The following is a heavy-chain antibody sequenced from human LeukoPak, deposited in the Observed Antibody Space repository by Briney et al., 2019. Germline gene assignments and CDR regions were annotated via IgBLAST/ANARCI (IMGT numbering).Heavy chain of an antibody. CDR3: ARDQEAFDY. Sequence: ASVTVSCTASGYGFTSNYIHWVRQAPGQGREWMGMIYPRDGSTSYAQKFQGRVTVTRDTSTSTVHMELSGLRSEDTAVYYCARDQEAFDYWGQGTLVTVSS. J-gene: IGHJ4*02. CDR1: GYGFTSNY. V-gene: IGHV1-46*01. CDR2: IYPRDGST.